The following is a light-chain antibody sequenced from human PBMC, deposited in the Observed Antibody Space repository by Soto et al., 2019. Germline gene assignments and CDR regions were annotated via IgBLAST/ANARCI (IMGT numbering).Light chain of an antibody. Sequence: QSALTQPASVSGSPGQSITISCTGTSSDIGSYDLVSWYQQYPGNAPKLLIYETSERPSEVSHRFSGSKSGNTASLTISGLQADDEAYYYWFSHADSDTRVFGGGTKLTVL. CDR2: ETS. CDR1: SSDIGSYDL. CDR3: FSHADSDTRV. J-gene: IGLJ3*02. V-gene: IGLV2-23*01.